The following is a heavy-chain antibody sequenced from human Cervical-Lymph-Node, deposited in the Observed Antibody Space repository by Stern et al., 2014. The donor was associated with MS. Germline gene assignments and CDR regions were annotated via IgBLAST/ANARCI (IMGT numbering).Heavy chain of an antibody. CDR2: VYSSGGT. CDR1: GGSISGYY. J-gene: IGHJ5*02. D-gene: IGHD3-3*01. V-gene: IGHV4-59*01. CDR3: ARFVFRSGYNWFHP. Sequence: QVQLQESGPGLVTPSGTLSLTCTVSGGSISGYYWSWIRQPPGKGLEWIGYVYSSGGTNYSPSRKSRVTISLDTSKNQVSLKLSSVSAADTAMYYCARFVFRSGYNWFHPWGQGTPVTVSS.